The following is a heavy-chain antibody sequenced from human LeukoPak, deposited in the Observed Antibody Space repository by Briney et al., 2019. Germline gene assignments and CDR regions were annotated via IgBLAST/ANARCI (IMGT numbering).Heavy chain of an antibody. CDR1: GGSISSYY. CDR3: ARGRSTMIARAFDI. J-gene: IGHJ3*02. CDR2: IYYNGST. Sequence: SETLSLTCTVSGGSISSYYRSWIRQPPGKGLEWIGYIYYNGSTNYNPSLKSRVTISVDTSKNQFSLKLSSVTAADTAVYYCARGRSTMIARAFDIWGQGTMVTVSS. V-gene: IGHV4-59*01. D-gene: IGHD3-22*01.